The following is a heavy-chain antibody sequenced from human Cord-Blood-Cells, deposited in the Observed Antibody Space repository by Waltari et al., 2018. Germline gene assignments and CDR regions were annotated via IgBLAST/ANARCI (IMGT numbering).Heavy chain of an antibody. CDR1: GGSISSHY. CDR2: IYYSGST. D-gene: IGHD3-3*01. Sequence: QVQLQESGPGLVKPSATLSLTCTVSGGSISSHYWTWIRQPPGKGLEWIGYIYYSGSTNYNPSLKSRVTISVDTSKNQFSLKLSSVTAADTAVYYCARVRDGVDIIDYWGQGTLVTVSS. CDR3: ARVRDGVDIIDY. V-gene: IGHV4-59*11. J-gene: IGHJ4*02.